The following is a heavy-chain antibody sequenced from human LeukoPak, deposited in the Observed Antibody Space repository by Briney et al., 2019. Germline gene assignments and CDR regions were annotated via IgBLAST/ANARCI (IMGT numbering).Heavy chain of an antibody. D-gene: IGHD3-22*01. CDR3: AVEKYDRSGAEYFRH. CDR1: GGSMTSGVDY. CDR2: IDYSGST. Sequence: ESGPTLVKPSETLSLTCTVSGGSMTSGVDYWTWIRQQPGKGLEWIGYIDYSGSTSNNPSLKSRLIMSVDTSKNQFSLKLSSVTAVDTAVYYCAVEKYDRSGAEYFRHWGQGTLVSVSS. J-gene: IGHJ1*01. V-gene: IGHV4-31*03.